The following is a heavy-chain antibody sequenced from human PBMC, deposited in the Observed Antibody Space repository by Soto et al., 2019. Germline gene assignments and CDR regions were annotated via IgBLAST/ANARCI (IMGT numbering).Heavy chain of an antibody. V-gene: IGHV1-8*01. CDR3: ALSNTSMDWFDP. Sequence: ASVKVSGKGSGYTFASYDINWVRPATGQGLEWMGWMNPNSGNTGYAQKFQGRVTMTRNTSTSTAYMELSSLRSEDTAVYYCALSNTSMDWFDPWGQGTLVTVSS. J-gene: IGHJ5*02. CDR2: MNPNSGNT. CDR1: GYTFASYD.